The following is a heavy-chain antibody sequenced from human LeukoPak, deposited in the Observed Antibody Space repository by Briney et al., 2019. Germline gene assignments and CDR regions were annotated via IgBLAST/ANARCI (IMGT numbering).Heavy chain of an antibody. CDR3: AREGTMVRGVIPLGFDH. V-gene: IGHV4-30-4*01. J-gene: IGHJ4*02. Sequence: SETPSLTCTVSGGSISSGDYYWSWIRQPPGKGLEWIGYIYYSGSTCYNPSLKSRVTISVDTSKNQFSLKLSSVTAADTAVYYCAREGTMVRGVIPLGFDHWGQGTLVTVSS. CDR1: GGSISSGDYY. CDR2: IYYSGST. D-gene: IGHD3-10*01.